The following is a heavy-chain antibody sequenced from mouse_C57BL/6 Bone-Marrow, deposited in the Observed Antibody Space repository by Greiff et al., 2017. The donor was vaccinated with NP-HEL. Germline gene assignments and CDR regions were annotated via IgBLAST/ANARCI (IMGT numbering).Heavy chain of an antibody. CDR1: GYSFTDYN. J-gene: IGHJ3*01. V-gene: IGHV1-39*01. D-gene: IGHD1-1*01. CDR2: INPNYGTT. Sequence: VQLQQSGPELVKPGASVKISCKASGYSFTDYNMNWVKQSNGKSLEWIGVINPNYGTTSYNQKFKGKATLTADQSSSTAYMQLNSLTSEDSAVYYCASQEGITTVVGGYWGQGTLVTVSA. CDR3: ASQEGITTVVGGY.